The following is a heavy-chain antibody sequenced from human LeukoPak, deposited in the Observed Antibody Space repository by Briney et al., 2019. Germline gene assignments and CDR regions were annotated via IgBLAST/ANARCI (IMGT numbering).Heavy chain of an antibody. J-gene: IGHJ4*02. D-gene: IGHD1-26*01. CDR3: ALARGN. CDR2: IKQDGSEK. Sequence: GGSLRLSCAASGFTFSMYWMSWVRQAPGKGLELVPHIKQDGSEKYYVDYVKGRFNISRDYAKNSLYLQMNNLIAEDTAVYYWALARGNWGEGTLVSVCS. V-gene: IGHV3-7*05. CDR1: GFTFSMYW.